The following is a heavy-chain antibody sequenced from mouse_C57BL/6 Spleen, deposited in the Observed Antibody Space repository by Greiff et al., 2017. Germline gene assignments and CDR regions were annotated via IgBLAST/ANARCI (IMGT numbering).Heavy chain of an antibody. CDR3: VRERGFHGSLNWYFDV. CDR1: GFTFNTYA. CDR2: IRSKSSNYAT. J-gene: IGHJ1*03. Sequence: EVQGVESGGGLVQPKGSLKLSCAASGFTFNTYAMHWVRQAPGKGLEWVARIRSKSSNYATYYADSVKDRFTISRDDSQSMLYLQMNNLKTEDTAMYYCVRERGFHGSLNWYFDVWGTGTTVTVSS. D-gene: IGHD1-1*01. V-gene: IGHV10-3*01.